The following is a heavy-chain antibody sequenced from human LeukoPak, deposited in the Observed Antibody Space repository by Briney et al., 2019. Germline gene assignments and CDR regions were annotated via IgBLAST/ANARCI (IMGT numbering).Heavy chain of an antibody. V-gene: IGHV4-59*08. CDR1: GGSISSYY. CDR2: IYYSGST. D-gene: IGHD1-1*01. Sequence: SETLSLTCTVSGGSISSYYWSWIRQPPGKGLEWIGYIYYSGSTNYNPSLKSRVTISVDTSKNQFSLKLGSVTAADTAVYYCAKHPYSDGFDVWGQGTMVTVSS. J-gene: IGHJ3*01. CDR3: AKHPYSDGFDV.